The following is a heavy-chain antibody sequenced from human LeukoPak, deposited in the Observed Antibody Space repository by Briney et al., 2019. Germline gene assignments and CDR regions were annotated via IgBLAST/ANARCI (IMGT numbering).Heavy chain of an antibody. J-gene: IGHJ4*02. CDR1: RYTFTDYY. CDR3: ARATRQLWFQFDY. Sequence: ASVKVSCKASRYTFTDYYMHWVRQAPGQGLEWMGWINPNSGGTNYAQKFQGWVTMTRDTSISTAYMELSRLRSDDTAVYYCARATRQLWFQFDYWGQGTLVTVSS. V-gene: IGHV1-2*04. D-gene: IGHD5-18*01. CDR2: INPNSGGT.